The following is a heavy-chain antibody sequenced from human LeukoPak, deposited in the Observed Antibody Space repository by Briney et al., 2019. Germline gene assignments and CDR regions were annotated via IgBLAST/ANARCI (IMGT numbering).Heavy chain of an antibody. V-gene: IGHV3-21*01. CDR3: ARDEGGEYYYGSGSYNY. J-gene: IGHJ4*02. CDR2: ISSSSSYI. CDR1: GVTFSSYS. D-gene: IGHD3-10*01. Sequence: GGSLRLSCAASGVTFSSYSMNWVRQAPGKGLEWGSSISSSSSYIYYADSVNGRLTISSDNGKNSLYLQMNSLRAEDTAVYYCARDEGGEYYYGSGSYNYWGQGTLVTVSS.